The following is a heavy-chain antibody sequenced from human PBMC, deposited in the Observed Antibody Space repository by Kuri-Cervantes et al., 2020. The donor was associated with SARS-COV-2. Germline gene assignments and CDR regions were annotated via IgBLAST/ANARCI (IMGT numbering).Heavy chain of an antibody. CDR2: IYYSGST. J-gene: IGHJ3*02. V-gene: IGHV4-61*01. CDR3: ARKAARVRGAFDI. Sequence: GSLRLSCTVSGGSVSSGSYYWSWIRQPPGKGLEWIGYIYYSGSTNYNPSLKSRVTISVDTSKNQFSLKLSSVTAADTAVYYCARKAARVRGAFDIWGQGTMVTVSS. CDR1: GGSVSSGSYY. D-gene: IGHD6-6*01.